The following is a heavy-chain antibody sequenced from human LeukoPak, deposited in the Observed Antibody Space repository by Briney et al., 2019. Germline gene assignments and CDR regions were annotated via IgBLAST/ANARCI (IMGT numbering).Heavy chain of an antibody. D-gene: IGHD5-24*01. CDR2: MWYDGSIK. CDR1: GFTFSNYG. Sequence: GGSLRLSCAASGFTFSNYGMHWVRQAPGKGLEWLAIMWYDGSIKYYADSAKGRFTISRDNSKNTVFLQMNSLRAEDTAVYYCARGRDGCNYYYYYYMDVWGKGTTVTVSS. CDR3: ARGRDGCNYYYYYYMDV. V-gene: IGHV3-33*02. J-gene: IGHJ6*03.